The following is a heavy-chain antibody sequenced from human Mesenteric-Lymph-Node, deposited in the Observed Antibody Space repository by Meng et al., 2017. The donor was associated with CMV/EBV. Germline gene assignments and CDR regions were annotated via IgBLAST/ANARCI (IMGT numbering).Heavy chain of an antibody. Sequence: GSLRLSCAASEFSFSSYWMHWVRQVPGTGLVWVSRVNPDGSITAYADSVKGRFTISRDNAKNTLYLQMNSLRAEDTAVYFCARGFDLWGQGTLVTVSS. CDR1: EFSFSSYW. V-gene: IGHV3-74*01. CDR2: VNPDGSIT. CDR3: ARGFDL. J-gene: IGHJ4*02.